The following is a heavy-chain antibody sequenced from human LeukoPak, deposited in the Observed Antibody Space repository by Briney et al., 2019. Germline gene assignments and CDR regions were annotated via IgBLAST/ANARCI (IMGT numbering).Heavy chain of an antibody. Sequence: ASVKVSCKASGGTFSSYAISWVRQAPGQGLEWMGGIITIFGTAKYAQKFQGRVTITADESTSTAYMELSSLEDTAVYYCAREGGDYYDSSGYYRGLLDYWGQGTLVTVSS. CDR3: AREGGDYYDSSGYYRGLLDY. CDR2: IITIFGTA. D-gene: IGHD3-22*01. CDR1: GGTFSSYA. V-gene: IGHV1-69*13. J-gene: IGHJ4*02.